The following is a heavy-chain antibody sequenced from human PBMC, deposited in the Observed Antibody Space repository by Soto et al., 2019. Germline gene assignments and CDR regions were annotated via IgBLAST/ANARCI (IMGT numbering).Heavy chain of an antibody. CDR2: ISYDGSKK. J-gene: IGHJ4*02. D-gene: IGHD5-18*01. Sequence: QVQLVESGGGVVQPGRSLRLSCAASGFTFSSYGMHWVRQAPGKGLEWVAVISYDGSKKYYADSVKGRFTISSDNSKNTLYLQMNSLKVEDTAVYYCAKDSYNYGESDYWCQGTLFTVSS. CDR3: AKDSYNYGESDY. V-gene: IGHV3-30*18. CDR1: GFTFSSYG.